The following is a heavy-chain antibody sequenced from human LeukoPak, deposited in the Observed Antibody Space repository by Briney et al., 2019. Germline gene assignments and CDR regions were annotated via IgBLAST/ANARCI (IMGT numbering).Heavy chain of an antibody. CDR1: GFTFSSFE. J-gene: IGHJ4*02. CDR2: MSTTGSTI. CDR3: ARDGFFGGIDY. Sequence: PGGSLRLSCAASGFTFSSFEMNWVRQAPGKGLEWVSFMSTTGSTISYADSVKGRFTMSRDNAKNSLFLIMNSLRAEDTAVYYCARDGFFGGIDYWAREPWSPSPQ. D-gene: IGHD3-3*01. V-gene: IGHV3-48*03.